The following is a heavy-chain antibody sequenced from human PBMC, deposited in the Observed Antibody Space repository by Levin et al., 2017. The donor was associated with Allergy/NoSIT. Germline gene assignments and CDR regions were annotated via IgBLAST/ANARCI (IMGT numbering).Heavy chain of an antibody. Sequence: PGGSLRLSCAASGFTFSSYAMSWVRQAPGKGLEWVSAISGSGGSTYYADYMKARFTISRDNSKTTLYLQMNRLRAEATAVYYCAKEAGRGHSYGLQSYSESWGQGTLVTVSS. CDR2: ISGSGGST. CDR3: AKEAGRGHSYGLQSYSES. D-gene: IGHD5-18*01. V-gene: IGHV3-23*01. J-gene: IGHJ5*02. CDR1: GFTFSSYA.